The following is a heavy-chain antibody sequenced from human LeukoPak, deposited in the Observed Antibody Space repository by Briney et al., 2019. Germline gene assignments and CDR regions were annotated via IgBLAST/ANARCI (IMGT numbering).Heavy chain of an antibody. Sequence: GRSLRLSCAASGFTFIDYGMHWVRQAPGKGLEWVAVIWYDGSKKFYTDSVQGRFTISRDDSKNMVYLQMNSLRAEDTAAYYCAGRIALGWFDPWGQGTLVTVSS. CDR3: AGRIALGWFDP. V-gene: IGHV3-33*01. CDR2: IWYDGSKK. CDR1: GFTFIDYG. D-gene: IGHD6-19*01. J-gene: IGHJ5*02.